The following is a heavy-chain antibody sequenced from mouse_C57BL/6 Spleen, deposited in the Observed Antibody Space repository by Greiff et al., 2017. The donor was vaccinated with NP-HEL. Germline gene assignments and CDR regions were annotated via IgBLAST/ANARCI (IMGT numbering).Heavy chain of an antibody. CDR3: ARRVTAQVFAY. CDR1: GYTFTSYW. Sequence: QVQLQQPGTELVKPGASVKPSCKASGYTFTSYWMHWVKQRPGQGLEWIGNINPSNGGTNYNEKFKSKATLTVDKSSSTAYMQLSSLTSEDSVGDCCARRVTAQVFAYWGQGTLVTVSA. D-gene: IGHD3-2*02. V-gene: IGHV1-53*01. J-gene: IGHJ3*01. CDR2: INPSNGGT.